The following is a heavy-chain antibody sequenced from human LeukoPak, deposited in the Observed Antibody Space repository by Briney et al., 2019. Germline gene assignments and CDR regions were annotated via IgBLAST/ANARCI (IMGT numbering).Heavy chain of an antibody. V-gene: IGHV1-2*02. Sequence: GASVKVSRKASGYTFTGYYMHWVRQAPGQGLEWMGWINPNSGGTNYAQKFQGRVTMTRDTSISTAYMELSRLRSDDTAVYYCARGPRADYYYGIDVWGQGTTVTVSS. CDR3: ARGPRADYYYGIDV. CDR1: GYTFTGYY. CDR2: INPNSGGT. J-gene: IGHJ6*02.